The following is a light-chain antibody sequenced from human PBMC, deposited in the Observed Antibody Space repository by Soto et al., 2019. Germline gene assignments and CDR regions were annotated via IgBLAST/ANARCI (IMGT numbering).Light chain of an antibody. CDR1: QSISNW. V-gene: IGKV1-5*03. Sequence: DIQMTQSPSTLSASVGYRFTITCRASQSISNWLAWYQQRPGKAPRLLIYKASNLESGVPSRFSGSGSGTEFTLIITSLQPDDSATYYCQQYNSYSWTFGQGTMVDIK. CDR2: KAS. CDR3: QQYNSYSWT. J-gene: IGKJ1*01.